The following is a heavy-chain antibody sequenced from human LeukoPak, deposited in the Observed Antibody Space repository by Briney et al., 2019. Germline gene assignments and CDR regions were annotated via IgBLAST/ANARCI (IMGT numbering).Heavy chain of an antibody. V-gene: IGHV1-2*02. D-gene: IGHD5-12*01. Sequence: ASVKVSCKASGDTFSGYGISWVRQAPGQGLEWMGWINPNSGGTNYAQKFQGRVTMTRDTSISTAYMELSRLRSDDTAVYYCASSGYDFRYYYGMDVWGQGTTVTVSS. CDR3: ASSGYDFRYYYGMDV. CDR1: GDTFSGYG. CDR2: INPNSGGT. J-gene: IGHJ6*02.